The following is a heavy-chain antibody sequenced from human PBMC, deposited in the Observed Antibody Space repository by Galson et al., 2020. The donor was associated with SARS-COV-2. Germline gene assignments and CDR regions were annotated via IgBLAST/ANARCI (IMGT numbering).Heavy chain of an antibody. CDR3: ASLGGGGATGCDY. J-gene: IGHJ4*02. CDR2: INSDGSST. Sequence: TGGSLRLSCAASGFTFSRYWLHWVRQAPGKGLERVSRINSDGSSTSYAASVKGRFTISRDNAKNTLYLQMNSLRAEDTAVYYCASLGGGGATGCDYWGQGTLVTVSS. D-gene: IGHD1-26*01. V-gene: IGHV3-74*01. CDR1: GFTFSRYW.